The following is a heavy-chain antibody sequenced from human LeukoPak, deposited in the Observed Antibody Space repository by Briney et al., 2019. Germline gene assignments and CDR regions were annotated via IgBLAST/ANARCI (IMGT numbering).Heavy chain of an antibody. CDR2: IFYSGIT. CDR3: ARLYGSGYHYYGMDA. Sequence: SETLTLTCTVSGGSISSSSYYWGWIRQPPGKGLEWIGRIFYSGITYYNPSFKSRVTMSVDTSKNQFSLKLSSVTAADTAVYFCARLYGSGYHYYGMDAWGQGTTVTVSS. CDR1: GGSISSSSYY. V-gene: IGHV4-39*01. J-gene: IGHJ6*02. D-gene: IGHD3-22*01.